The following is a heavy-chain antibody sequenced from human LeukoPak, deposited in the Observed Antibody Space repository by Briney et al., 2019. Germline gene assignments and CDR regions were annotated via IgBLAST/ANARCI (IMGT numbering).Heavy chain of an antibody. J-gene: IGHJ4*02. D-gene: IGHD6-19*01. Sequence: SETLSLTCTVSGGFISSSSYYWGWIRRPPGKGLEWIGSIYYSGSTYYNPSLESRVTISVDTSKNQFSLKLSSVTAADTAVYYCARLAVAGTLPFDYWGQGTLVTVSS. CDR1: GGFISSSSYY. V-gene: IGHV4-39*01. CDR3: ARLAVAGTLPFDY. CDR2: IYYSGST.